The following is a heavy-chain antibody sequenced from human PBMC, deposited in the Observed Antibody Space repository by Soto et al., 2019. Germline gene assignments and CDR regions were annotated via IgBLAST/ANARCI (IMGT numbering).Heavy chain of an antibody. D-gene: IGHD3-22*01. J-gene: IGHJ3*02. CDR1: GFIFSSYD. CDR2: ISSGSSYI. Sequence: EVQLVESGGGLVKPGGSLRLSCPASGFIFSSYDMNWVRQAPGKGLEWVSSISSGSSYIFYADSMKGRFTISRDNAKNSLYLQMNSLRAEDTAVYYCARGGYYDLAFDIWGQGTMVTVSS. CDR3: ARGGYYDLAFDI. V-gene: IGHV3-21*01.